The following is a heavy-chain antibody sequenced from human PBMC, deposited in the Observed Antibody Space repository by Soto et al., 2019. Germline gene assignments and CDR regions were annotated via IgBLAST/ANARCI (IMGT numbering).Heavy chain of an antibody. CDR3: ISDTFGGREP. V-gene: IGHV3-74*01. J-gene: IGHJ5*02. CDR1: GFAFSSYW. D-gene: IGHD2-15*01. CDR2: IDPYETGI. Sequence: EVQLVESGGGLVQPGGSLRLSCAASGFAFSSYWMHWVRQAPGKGLVWVSRIDPYETGINYVDSVKGRFTISRDNAKNTLYLQMDSLSDEDTAVYSCISDTFGGREPWGQGTLVTVSS.